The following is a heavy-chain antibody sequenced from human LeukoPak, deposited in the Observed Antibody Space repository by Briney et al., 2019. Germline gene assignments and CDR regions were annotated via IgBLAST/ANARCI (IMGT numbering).Heavy chain of an antibody. V-gene: IGHV4-4*07. D-gene: IGHD2-21*01. CDR3: ARHSRGYYYYGMDV. CDR2: IYTSGSP. Sequence: GRIYTSGSPPYNSSLKSRLTLSVDTSKKQFSLKLSSVTAADTAVYYCARHSRGYYYYGMDVWGQGTXVX. J-gene: IGHJ6*02.